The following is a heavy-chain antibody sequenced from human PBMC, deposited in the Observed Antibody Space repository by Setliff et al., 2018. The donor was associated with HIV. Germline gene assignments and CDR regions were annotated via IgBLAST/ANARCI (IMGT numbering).Heavy chain of an antibody. D-gene: IGHD2-15*01. CDR3: ASLSGFCSGRNCLPRGYFDS. CDR2: ITPLFGTT. V-gene: IGHV1-69*13. Sequence: SVKVSCKASGDFSHYATNWVRQAPGQGLEWMGAITPLFGTTNYAQHFQGRLTITADESTNTVYMELNSLTSEDTAVYYCASLSGFCSGRNCLPRGYFDSWGQGTLVTVSS. CDR1: GDFSHYA. J-gene: IGHJ4*02.